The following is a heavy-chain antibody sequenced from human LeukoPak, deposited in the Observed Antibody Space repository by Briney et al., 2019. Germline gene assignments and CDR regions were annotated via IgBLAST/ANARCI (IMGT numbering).Heavy chain of an antibody. Sequence: SGGSLRLSCASSGLTFSSYAMSWVRQAPGKGLEWVSAISGSGSNTYYADSVKGRFTMSRDNAKNTLYLQMNSLRAEDTAVYYCVNWPEGRMGSYFDYWGQGTLVTVSS. CDR1: GLTFSSYA. CDR3: VNWPEGRMGSYFDY. CDR2: ISGSGSNT. V-gene: IGHV3-23*01. D-gene: IGHD2-8*01. J-gene: IGHJ4*02.